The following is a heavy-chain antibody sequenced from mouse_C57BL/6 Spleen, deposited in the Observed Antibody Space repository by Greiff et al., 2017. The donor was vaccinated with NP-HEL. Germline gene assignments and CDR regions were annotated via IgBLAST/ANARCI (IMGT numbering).Heavy chain of an antibody. CDR3: TRVPLYYSNYEGAMDY. CDR2: ISSGGDYI. Sequence: EVKLMESGEGLVKPGGSLKLSCAASGFTFSSYAMSWVRQTPEKRLEWVAYISSGGDYIYYADTVKGRFTISRDNARNTLYLQMSSLKSEDTAMYYCTRVPLYYSNYEGAMDYWGQEPQSPSPQ. J-gene: IGHJ4*01. CDR1: GFTFSSYA. V-gene: IGHV5-9-1*02. D-gene: IGHD2-5*01.